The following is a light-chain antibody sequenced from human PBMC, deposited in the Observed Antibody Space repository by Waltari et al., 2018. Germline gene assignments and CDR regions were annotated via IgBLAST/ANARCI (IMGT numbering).Light chain of an antibody. Sequence: QSALTQPASVSGSPGQSITISCTGTSSDVGSHNLVSWYQHHPGNAPKLMIYEDTKRPSGVSNRFSGSKSGNTASLTISGLQAEDEADYYCCSYAGGTASILLGGGTKLTVL. J-gene: IGLJ2*01. CDR3: CSYAGGTASIL. CDR2: EDT. CDR1: SSDVGSHNL. V-gene: IGLV2-23*01.